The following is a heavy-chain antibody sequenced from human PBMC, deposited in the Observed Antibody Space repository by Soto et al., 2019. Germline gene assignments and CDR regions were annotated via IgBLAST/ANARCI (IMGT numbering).Heavy chain of an antibody. CDR3: ARLSIGGYSYPGPMDV. CDR1: GGSISSYY. D-gene: IGHD5-18*01. V-gene: IGHV4-59*01. J-gene: IGHJ6*03. Sequence: PSETLSLTCTVSGGSISSYYWSWIRQPPGKGLEWIGYIYYSGSTNYNPSLKSRVTISVDTSKNQFSLKLSSVTAADTAVYYCARLSIGGYSYPGPMDVWGKGTTVTVSS. CDR2: IYYSGST.